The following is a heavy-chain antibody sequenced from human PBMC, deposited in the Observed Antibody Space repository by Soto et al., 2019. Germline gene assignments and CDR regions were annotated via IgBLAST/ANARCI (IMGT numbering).Heavy chain of an antibody. V-gene: IGHV4-31*03. J-gene: IGHJ6*02. CDR1: GDSITGAAYY. D-gene: IGHD6-13*01. Sequence: PSETLSLTCTVSGDSITGAAYYWSWIRQHPGKGLEWIGYIYYIGTTYYNPSLESRVTISLDTSKNHFSLKLSSVTAADTAMYFCARDNSSPRNYYYYYGMDVWGQGTTVTVSS. CDR2: IYYIGTT. CDR3: ARDNSSPRNYYYYYGMDV.